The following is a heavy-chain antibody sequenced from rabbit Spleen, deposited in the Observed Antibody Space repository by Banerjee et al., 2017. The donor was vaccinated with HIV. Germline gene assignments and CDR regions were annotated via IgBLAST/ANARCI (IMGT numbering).Heavy chain of an antibody. CDR3: ARDAGTSFSTYGMDL. V-gene: IGHV1S40*01. CDR2: IAAVSSGST. Sequence: QSLEESGGDLVKPGGTLTLTCTASGFSFNSGYDMCWVRQAPGKGLEWIACIAAVSSGSTYSATWAKGRFTISKTSSTTVTLQMTSLTAADTATYFCARDAGTSFSTYGMDLWGQGTLVTVS. CDR1: GFSFNSGYD. J-gene: IGHJ6*01. D-gene: IGHD8-1*01.